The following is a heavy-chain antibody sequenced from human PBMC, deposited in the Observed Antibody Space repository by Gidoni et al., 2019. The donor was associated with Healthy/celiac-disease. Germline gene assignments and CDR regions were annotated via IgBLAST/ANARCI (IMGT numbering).Heavy chain of an antibody. Sequence: EVQLVQSGAEVKKPGETLKISCKGSGYSFTSYWIGWVRQMPGKGLEWMGIIYPGDSDTRYSPSFQGQVTISADKSISTAYLQWSSLKASDTAMYYCARHLGSDFWSGYCIDYWGQGTLVTVSS. V-gene: IGHV5-51*01. J-gene: IGHJ4*02. CDR2: IYPGDSDT. CDR3: ARHLGSDFWSGYCIDY. D-gene: IGHD3-3*01. CDR1: GYSFTSYW.